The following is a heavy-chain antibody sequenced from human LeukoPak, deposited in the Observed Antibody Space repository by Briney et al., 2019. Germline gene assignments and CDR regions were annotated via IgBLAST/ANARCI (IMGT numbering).Heavy chain of an antibody. CDR1: GYTFSGSY. CDR3: ARGHDRTADY. V-gene: IGHV1-2*02. CDR2: INPDTGGT. J-gene: IGHJ4*02. Sequence: ASVKVSCKASGYTFSGSYMHWVRQAPGQGLEWMGWINPDTGGTNYAQKFQSRVTMTRDTSISTAYMELSRLKSDDTAVYYCARGHDRTADYWGQGTLVTVSS. D-gene: IGHD3-22*01.